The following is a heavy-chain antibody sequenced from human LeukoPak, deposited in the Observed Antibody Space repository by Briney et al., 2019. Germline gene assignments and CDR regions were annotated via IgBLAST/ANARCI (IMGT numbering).Heavy chain of an antibody. J-gene: IGHJ4*02. CDR3: ARLPHYYGSGSYDY. CDR2: MSPNSGNT. D-gene: IGHD3-10*01. Sequence: ASVKVSCKASGYTFTSYDINWVRQATGQGLEWMGWMSPNSGNTGYAQKFQGRVTMTRSTSISTAHMELSSLRSEDTAVYYCARLPHYYGSGSYDYWGQGTLVTVSS. CDR1: GYTFTSYD. V-gene: IGHV1-8*01.